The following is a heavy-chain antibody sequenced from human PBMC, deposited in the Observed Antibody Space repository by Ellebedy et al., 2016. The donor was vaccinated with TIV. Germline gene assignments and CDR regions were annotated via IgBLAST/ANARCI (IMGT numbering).Heavy chain of an antibody. CDR2: IQYDGSNK. CDR3: AKPLRGSSGSYGMDV. J-gene: IGHJ6*02. V-gene: IGHV3-30*02. Sequence: GESLKISCAASKFTFSSYGFHWVRQAPGKGLEWVAFIQYDGSNKYYAESVKGRFTISRDNSKNTLYLQMNSLRAEDTAVYYCAKPLRGSSGSYGMDVWGQGTTVTVSS. CDR1: KFTFSSYG. D-gene: IGHD6-19*01.